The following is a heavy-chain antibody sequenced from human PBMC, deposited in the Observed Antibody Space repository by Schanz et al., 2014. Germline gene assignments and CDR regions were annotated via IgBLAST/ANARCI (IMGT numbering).Heavy chain of an antibody. CDR1: GFTFSTYA. J-gene: IGHJ4*02. Sequence: EEQLLQSGGGLVQPGGSLRLSCAASGFTFSTYAMSWVRQAPGKGLEWVSVIYSGIGAYYADSVKDRFTVSRDSGQNSLYLQMNSLRAGDTAVYYCARGTDWNLHYWGQGALVTVSS. V-gene: IGHV3-23*03. CDR2: IYSGIGA. D-gene: IGHD1-1*01. CDR3: ARGTDWNLHY.